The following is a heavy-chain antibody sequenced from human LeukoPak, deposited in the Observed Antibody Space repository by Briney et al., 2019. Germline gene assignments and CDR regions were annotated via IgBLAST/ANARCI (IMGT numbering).Heavy chain of an antibody. D-gene: IGHD2-21*02. CDR1: GFTFSSYA. CDR3: AKVLDGWVLTGPDY. V-gene: IGHV3-30-3*01. Sequence: PGGSLRLSCAASGFTFSSYAMHWVRQAPGKGLEWVAVISYDGSNKYYADSVKGRFTISRDNSKNTLYLQMNSLRAEDTAVYYCAKVLDGWVLTGPDYWGQGTLVTVSS. J-gene: IGHJ4*02. CDR2: ISYDGSNK.